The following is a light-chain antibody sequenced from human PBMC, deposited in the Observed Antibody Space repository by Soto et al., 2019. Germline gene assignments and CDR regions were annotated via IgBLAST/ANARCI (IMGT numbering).Light chain of an antibody. CDR3: SSYTGSNNLGV. J-gene: IGLJ3*02. CDR2: EVS. Sequence: QSALTQPPSESGSPGQSVTISCTGTSSDVGGYNYVSWYQQHPGKAPKLMIYEVSKRPSGVPDRFSGSKSGNTASLTVSGLQAEDEADYYCSSYTGSNNLGVFGGGTKLTVL. V-gene: IGLV2-8*01. CDR1: SSDVGGYNY.